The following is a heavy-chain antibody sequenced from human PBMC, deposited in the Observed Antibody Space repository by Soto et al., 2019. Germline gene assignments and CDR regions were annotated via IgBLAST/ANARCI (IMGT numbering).Heavy chain of an antibody. Sequence: QVHLVQSETEVKEPGASVTVSCKTSDSTFTGYTINWVRQAPGQGLEWLGWISSLNGNTNYARKYQGRLTMTTNTSATTAYMELRSLRSDDTAVYFCARGPVTSGRWFGPWGQGTLVTVSS. J-gene: IGHJ5*02. CDR3: ARGPVTSGRWFGP. CDR1: DSTFTGYT. CDR2: ISSLNGNT. D-gene: IGHD4-17*01. V-gene: IGHV1-18*04.